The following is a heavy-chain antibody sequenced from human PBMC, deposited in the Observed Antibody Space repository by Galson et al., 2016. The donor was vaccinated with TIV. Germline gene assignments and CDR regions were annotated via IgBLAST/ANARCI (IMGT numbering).Heavy chain of an antibody. CDR2: LRYDGSNK. CDR3: TKDSSVSVVVTAKGFDY. J-gene: IGHJ4*02. CDR1: GFTFSSYG. D-gene: IGHD2-21*02. V-gene: IGHV3-30*02. Sequence: SLRLSCAASGFTFSSYGMHWVRQAPGKGLEWVAFLRYDGSNKYYGDSVRGRFTISRDNSKNTLYLQMSSLRAEDTAVYYCTKDSSVSVVVTAKGFDYWGQGTLVTVSS.